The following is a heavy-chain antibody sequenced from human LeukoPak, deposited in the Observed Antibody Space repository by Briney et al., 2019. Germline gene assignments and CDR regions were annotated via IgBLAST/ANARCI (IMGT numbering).Heavy chain of an antibody. D-gene: IGHD5-12*01. CDR2: INPNSGGT. CDR3: ARYSGYDEPFEY. Sequence: ASVTASCKASGYTFTGYYMHWVRQAPGQGLEWMGWINPNSGGTSYAQKFQGRVTMTRDTSVTTAYMELSRLRSDDTAVYYCARYSGYDEPFEYWGQGTLVTVSS. CDR1: GYTFTGYY. J-gene: IGHJ4*02. V-gene: IGHV1-2*02.